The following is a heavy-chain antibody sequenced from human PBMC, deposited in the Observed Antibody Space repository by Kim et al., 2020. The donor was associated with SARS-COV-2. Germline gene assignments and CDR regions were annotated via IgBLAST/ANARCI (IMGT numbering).Heavy chain of an antibody. J-gene: IGHJ4*02. Sequence: YALKCQGRVTVTADESTSTAYMELSSLRSEDTAVYYCARLGYGGKRAFDYWGQGTLVTVSS. D-gene: IGHD2-15*01. V-gene: IGHV1-69*01. CDR3: ARLGYGGKRAFDY.